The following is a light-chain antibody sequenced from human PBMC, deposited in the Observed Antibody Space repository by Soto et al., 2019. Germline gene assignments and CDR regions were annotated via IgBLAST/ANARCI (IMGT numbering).Light chain of an antibody. CDR2: DAS. Sequence: DIQVTQSPSTLSASVGDIVTITFGASQSIGTWLAWYQQKPGKAPKLLIFDASTLESGVPSRFSGSGSGTDFTLTISSLHPDDFATYYCQQYNSYPGTFGQGTKVDIK. V-gene: IGKV1-5*01. CDR3: QQYNSYPGT. J-gene: IGKJ1*01. CDR1: QSIGTW.